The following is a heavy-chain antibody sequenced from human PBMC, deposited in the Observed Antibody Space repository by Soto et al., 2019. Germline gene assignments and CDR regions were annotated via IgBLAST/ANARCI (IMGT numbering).Heavy chain of an antibody. Sequence: QVQLVQSGAEVKKPGASVKVSCKASGYTFTSYAMHWVRKAPGQRLEWMGWINAGNGNTKYSQKFQGRVTITRDTSASTAYMELSSLRSEDTAVYYCARALHSYYYYYYMDVWGKGTTVTVSS. CDR3: ARALHSYYYYYYMDV. CDR2: INAGNGNT. D-gene: IGHD4-4*01. V-gene: IGHV1-3*01. CDR1: GYTFTSYA. J-gene: IGHJ6*03.